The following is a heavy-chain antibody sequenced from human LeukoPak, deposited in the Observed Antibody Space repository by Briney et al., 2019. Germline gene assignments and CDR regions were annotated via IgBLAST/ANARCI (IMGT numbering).Heavy chain of an antibody. V-gene: IGHV3-48*03. CDR1: GFTFSDYE. Sequence: GGSLRLSCAASGFTFSDYEMNWVRQAPGKGLEWILHISTSGSIIHYADSVKGRFTISRENAKNFLYLQMNSLRAGDTAVYYCARGGHDSPLLYYYMDVWGKGTTVTISS. J-gene: IGHJ6*03. CDR2: ISTSGSII. D-gene: IGHD3-10*01. CDR3: ARGGHDSPLLYYYMDV.